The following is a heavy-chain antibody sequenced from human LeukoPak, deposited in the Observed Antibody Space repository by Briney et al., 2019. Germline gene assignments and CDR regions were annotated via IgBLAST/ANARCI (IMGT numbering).Heavy chain of an antibody. J-gene: IGHJ4*02. CDR1: GFTFDDYA. CDR3: MGTALWFPLDY. D-gene: IGHD5-18*01. Sequence: HPGRSLRLSCAASGFTFDDYAMHWVRHAPGKGLEWVSGISWNSGSIGYADSVKGRFTISRDNAKNSLYLQMNSLRAEDTALYYCMGTALWFPLDYWGQGTLVTVSS. CDR2: ISWNSGSI. V-gene: IGHV3-9*01.